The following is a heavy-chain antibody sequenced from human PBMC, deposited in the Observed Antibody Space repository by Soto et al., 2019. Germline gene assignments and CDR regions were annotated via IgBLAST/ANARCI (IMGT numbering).Heavy chain of an antibody. Sequence: QVQLVESGGGVVQPGRSLRLSCAASGFSFSSYGMHWVRQAPGKGLEWVAVIWYDGSNKYYADSVKGRFTISRDNSKNTLYLQMNSLRAEDTAVYYCARDRGGPTTGYYYGMDVWGQGTTVTVS. J-gene: IGHJ6*02. CDR3: ARDRGGPTTGYYYGMDV. CDR1: GFSFSSYG. D-gene: IGHD3-16*01. V-gene: IGHV3-33*01. CDR2: IWYDGSNK.